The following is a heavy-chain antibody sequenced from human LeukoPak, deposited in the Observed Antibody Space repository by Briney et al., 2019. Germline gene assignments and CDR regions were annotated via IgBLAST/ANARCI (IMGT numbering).Heavy chain of an antibody. CDR3: ARHLDYYGSGTYEY. Sequence: SETLSLTCTVSGGSISSYYWSWIRQPPGKGLEWIGYIHSSGYINYNPSLKSRVTMSIDTSKNQFSLKLSSVTAADTAVYYCARHLDYYGSGTYEYWGQGTLVTVSS. CDR2: IHSSGYI. J-gene: IGHJ4*02. CDR1: GGSISSYY. V-gene: IGHV4-59*08. D-gene: IGHD3-10*01.